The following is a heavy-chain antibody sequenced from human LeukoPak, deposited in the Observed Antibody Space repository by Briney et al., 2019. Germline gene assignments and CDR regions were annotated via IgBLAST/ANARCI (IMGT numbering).Heavy chain of an antibody. V-gene: IGHV3-23*01. D-gene: IGHD6-13*01. J-gene: IGHJ4*02. Sequence: GGSLRLSCAASGFTFSSYAMSWVRQAPGKGLEWVSAISGSGGSTYYADSVKGRFTISRDNSKNTLYLQMNSLRAEDTAVYYCAKCLVIAAAGTYYFDYWGQGTLVTVSS. CDR2: ISGSGGST. CDR3: AKCLVIAAAGTYYFDY. CDR1: GFTFSSYA.